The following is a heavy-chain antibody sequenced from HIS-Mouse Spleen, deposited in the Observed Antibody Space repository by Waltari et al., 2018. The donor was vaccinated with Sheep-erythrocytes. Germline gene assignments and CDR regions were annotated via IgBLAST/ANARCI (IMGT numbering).Heavy chain of an antibody. V-gene: IGHV4-38-2*02. J-gene: IGHJ3*02. Sequence: QVQLQESGPGLVKPSETLSLTCTVSGYSISSGYYWGWIRQPPGKGLEWIGSIYHSGSTYYNPSLKSRVTISVDTSKNQCSLKLSSVTAADTAVYYCARDPLERRAFDIWGQGTMVTVSS. CDR3: ARDPLERRAFDI. D-gene: IGHD1-1*01. CDR2: IYHSGST. CDR1: GYSISSGYY.